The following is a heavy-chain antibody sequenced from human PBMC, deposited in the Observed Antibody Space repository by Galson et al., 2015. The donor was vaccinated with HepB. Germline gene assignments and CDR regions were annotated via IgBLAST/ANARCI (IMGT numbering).Heavy chain of an antibody. Sequence: SLRLSCAASGFTFSDYYMSWIRQAPGKGLEWVSTISGSGGITYYADSVKGRFTISRDNSKNTLYLQMNSLRADDTAIYYCAKGEGVGATLYYYYMDVWGKGTTVTVSS. J-gene: IGHJ6*03. CDR3: AKGEGVGATLYYYYMDV. D-gene: IGHD1-26*01. V-gene: IGHV3-23*01. CDR1: GFTFSDYY. CDR2: ISGSGGIT.